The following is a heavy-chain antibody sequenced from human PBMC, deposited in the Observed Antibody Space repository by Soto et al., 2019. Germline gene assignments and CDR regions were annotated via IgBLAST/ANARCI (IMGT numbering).Heavy chain of an antibody. CDR3: AKVIVLGASTLEY. J-gene: IGHJ4*02. D-gene: IGHD6-6*01. V-gene: IGHV3-23*01. CDR1: GFTFNHYA. Sequence: GGSLRHSCEASGFTFNHYAMAWVRQTPGKGLEWVSVISGSTGTTYYADSVKGRFTISRDNSKNTVYLQMNSLRVEDSALYSCAKVIVLGASTLEYWGPGTRVTVSS. CDR2: ISGSTGTT.